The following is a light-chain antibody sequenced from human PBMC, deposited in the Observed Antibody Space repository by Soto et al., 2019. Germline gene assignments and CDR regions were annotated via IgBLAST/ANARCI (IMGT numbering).Light chain of an antibody. V-gene: IGKV3-11*02. CDR1: QSVSRF. CDR2: DAS. J-gene: IGKJ4*01. CDR3: QQRINWPLT. Sequence: EIVLTQSPDTLSLFPGESATLSCRTSQSVSRFLGWYQLKPGQSPRLLIYDASNRATGIPARFSGSGVGRNFSRTISSLEPEDFAIYYCQQRINWPLTFGGGTRVEIK.